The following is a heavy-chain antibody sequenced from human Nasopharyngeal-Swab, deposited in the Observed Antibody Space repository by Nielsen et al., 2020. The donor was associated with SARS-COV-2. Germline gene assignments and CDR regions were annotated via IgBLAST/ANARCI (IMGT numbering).Heavy chain of an antibody. V-gene: IGHV1-24*01. CDR1: GYTLTELS. J-gene: IGHJ5*02. D-gene: IGHD2-2*01. CDR3: ATSAPYCSSTSCSYWFDP. Sequence: ASVKVSCKVSGYTLTELSMHWVRQAPGKGLEWMGGFDPEDGETIYAQKFQGRVTMTEDTSTDTAHMELSSLRSEDTAVYYCATSAPYCSSTSCSYWFDPWGQGTLVTVSS. CDR2: FDPEDGET.